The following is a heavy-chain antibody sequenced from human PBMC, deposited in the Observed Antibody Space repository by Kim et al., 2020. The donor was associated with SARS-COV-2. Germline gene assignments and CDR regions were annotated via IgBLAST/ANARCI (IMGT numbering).Heavy chain of an antibody. Sequence: SETLSLTCAVYGGSFSGYYWSWIRQPPGKGLEWIGEINHSGSTNYNPSLKSRVTISVDTSKNQFSLKLSSVTAADTAVYYCAREAVGRGSPCAFDIWGQGTMVTVSS. V-gene: IGHV4-34*01. J-gene: IGHJ3*02. CDR2: INHSGST. D-gene: IGHD6-13*01. CDR3: AREAVGRGSPCAFDI. CDR1: GGSFSGYY.